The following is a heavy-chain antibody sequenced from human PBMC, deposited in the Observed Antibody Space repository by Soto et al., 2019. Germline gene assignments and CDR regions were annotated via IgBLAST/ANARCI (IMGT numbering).Heavy chain of an antibody. Sequence: DVQLVESGGGLVQPGGSLRLSCAISGFSVSSNYLSWVRQAPGKGLEWVSVHYSGGSTYYADSVQGRFTISRDKSNNTLYLQMRRERAEDTAVYFCARHRHPRGTVGATSPLDPWGQGTQVTVSS. D-gene: IGHD1-26*01. V-gene: IGHV3-53*01. J-gene: IGHJ5*02. CDR1: GFSVSSNY. CDR2: HYSGGST. CDR3: ARHRHPRGTVGATSPLDP.